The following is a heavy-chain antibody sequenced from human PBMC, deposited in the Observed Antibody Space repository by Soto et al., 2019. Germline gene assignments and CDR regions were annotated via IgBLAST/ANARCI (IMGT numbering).Heavy chain of an antibody. Sequence: ASVKVSCKASGYTFTSYGISWVRQAPGQGLEWMGWISAYNGNTNYAQKLQGRVTMTTDTSTSTAYMELRSLRSDDTAVYYCARPRVGDCSSTSCPQYYYYYMDVWGKGTTVTVSS. D-gene: IGHD2-2*01. CDR3: ARPRVGDCSSTSCPQYYYYYMDV. J-gene: IGHJ6*03. CDR2: ISAYNGNT. CDR1: GYTFTSYG. V-gene: IGHV1-18*01.